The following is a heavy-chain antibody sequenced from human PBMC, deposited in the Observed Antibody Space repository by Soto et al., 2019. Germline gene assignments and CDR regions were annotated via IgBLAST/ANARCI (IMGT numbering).Heavy chain of an antibody. V-gene: IGHV1-3*01. Sequence: ASVKVSCKASGYTFTSYAMHWVRQAPGQRLEWMGWTNAGNGNTKYSQKFQGRVTITRDTSASTAYMELSSLRSEDTAVYYCARARDGSFDYWGQGTLVTVSS. J-gene: IGHJ4*02. CDR1: GYTFTSYA. CDR3: ARARDGSFDY. CDR2: TNAGNGNT.